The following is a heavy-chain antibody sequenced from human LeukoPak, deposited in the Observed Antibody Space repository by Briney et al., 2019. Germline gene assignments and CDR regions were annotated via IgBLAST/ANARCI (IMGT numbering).Heavy chain of an antibody. J-gene: IGHJ5*02. Sequence: GGSLRLSCAASGFTFSSYAMSWVRQAPGKGLEWVSALSGSGDTTYYADSVKGRFTISRDNSKNTLYLQMNSLRAEDTAVCYCAKDQDSMVRGIIWMNNWFDPWGQGTLVTVSS. CDR3: AKDQDSMVRGIIWMNNWFDP. CDR2: LSGSGDTT. D-gene: IGHD3-10*01. CDR1: GFTFSSYA. V-gene: IGHV3-23*01.